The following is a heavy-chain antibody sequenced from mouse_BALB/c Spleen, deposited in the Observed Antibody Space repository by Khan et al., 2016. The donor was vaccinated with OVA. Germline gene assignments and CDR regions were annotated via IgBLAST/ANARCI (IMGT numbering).Heavy chain of an antibody. V-gene: IGHV5-17*02. D-gene: IGHD1-1*01. CDR3: ARRGTTGVATWDWYFGG. J-gene: IGHJ1*01. Sequence: EVELVESGGGLVQPGGSRKLSCAASGFTFSSFGMHWVRQAPERGLEWVAYISSGSGTIYYADTVKGRFTISRDNPKNTLFLHMTSLRSEDTAMYYCARRGTTGVATWDWYFGGWGAGTTVTISS. CDR1: GFTFSSFG. CDR2: ISSGSGTI.